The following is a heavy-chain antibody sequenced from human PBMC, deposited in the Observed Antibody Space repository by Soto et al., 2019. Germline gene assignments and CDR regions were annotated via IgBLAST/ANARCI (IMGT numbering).Heavy chain of an antibody. Sequence: QVQLVESGGGVVQPGGSLRLSCTASGFTFSSYGMHWVRQAPGKGLQWVAVIPHDGTYQYYLDSVKGRFTISRDNSKDTLYLQMHSLRVEDTAVYYCVRDDDNLDNGLDHWGQGTLVTVSS. J-gene: IGHJ4*02. CDR3: VRDDDNLDNGLDH. D-gene: IGHD1-1*01. V-gene: IGHV3-30*19. CDR1: GFTFSSYG. CDR2: IPHDGTYQ.